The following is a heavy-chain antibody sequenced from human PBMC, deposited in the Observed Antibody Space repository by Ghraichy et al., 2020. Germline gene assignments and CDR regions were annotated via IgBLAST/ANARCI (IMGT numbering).Heavy chain of an antibody. J-gene: IGHJ6*02. D-gene: IGHD3-9*01. CDR1: GGSFSGYY. Sequence: SQTLSLTCAVYGGSFSGYYWSWIRQPPGKGLEWIGEINHSGSTNYNPSLKSRVTISVDTSKNQFSLKLSSVTAADTAVYYCARERGYYDILTGYYSNGMDVWGQGTTVTVSS. V-gene: IGHV4-34*01. CDR2: INHSGST. CDR3: ARERGYYDILTGYYSNGMDV.